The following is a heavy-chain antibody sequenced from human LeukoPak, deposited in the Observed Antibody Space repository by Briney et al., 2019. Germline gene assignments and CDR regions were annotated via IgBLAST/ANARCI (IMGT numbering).Heavy chain of an antibody. CDR3: ARESFRMRESKTWFDP. CDR2: IKQDGSEK. Sequence: GGSLRLSCAASGFTFSSYWMSWVRQAPGQGLEWVANIKQDGSEKYSVHSVKGLFTISRDNAKNSLYLQMNSLRAEDTAVYYCARESFRMRESKTWFDPWGQGTLVTVSS. D-gene: IGHD2-15*01. J-gene: IGHJ5*02. CDR1: GFTFSSYW. V-gene: IGHV3-7*01.